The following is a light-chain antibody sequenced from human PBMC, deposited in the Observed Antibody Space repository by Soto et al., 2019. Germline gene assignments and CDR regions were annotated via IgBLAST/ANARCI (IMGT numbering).Light chain of an antibody. Sequence: DIQMTQSPSTLSASIGDRVTITCRASQTINNWLAWYQQKPGKAPNLLIYHASNLETGVPSRFSGSAFGPDFNLTLSSLQPDDFATYYCQHYNSYPWTFGQGTKVEIK. V-gene: IGKV1-5*01. CDR3: QHYNSYPWT. CDR1: QTINNW. J-gene: IGKJ1*01. CDR2: HAS.